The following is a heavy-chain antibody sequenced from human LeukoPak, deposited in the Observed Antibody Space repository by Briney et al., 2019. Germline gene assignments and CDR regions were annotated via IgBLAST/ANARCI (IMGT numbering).Heavy chain of an antibody. V-gene: IGHV3-23*01. CDR1: GFTFSNYA. D-gene: IGHD2-8*02. J-gene: IGHJ4*02. Sequence: GGSLRLSCEASGFTFSNYAMNWVRQTPGKGLEWVSSITSYRRDTYYADSVKGRFTISRDNSKSTLSLQMNSLRAEDSAIYYCAKGTLGTGAIRYPFDYWGQGSLVTVSS. CDR3: AKGTLGTGAIRYPFDY. CDR2: ITSYRRDT.